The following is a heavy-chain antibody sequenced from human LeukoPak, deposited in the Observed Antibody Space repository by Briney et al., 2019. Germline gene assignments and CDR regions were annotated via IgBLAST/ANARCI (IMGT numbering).Heavy chain of an antibody. CDR3: AKVGTVYYFDY. CDR1: RITFNSYA. J-gene: IGHJ4*02. Sequence: GGSLRLSCAASRITFNSYAMSWVRQAPGKGLEWVSAISGGGSTYYADSVKGRFTISRDNSKNTLYLQMNSLRAEDTAVYYCAKVGTVYYFDYWGQGTLVTVSS. CDR2: ISGGGST. D-gene: IGHD4-17*01. V-gene: IGHV3-23*01.